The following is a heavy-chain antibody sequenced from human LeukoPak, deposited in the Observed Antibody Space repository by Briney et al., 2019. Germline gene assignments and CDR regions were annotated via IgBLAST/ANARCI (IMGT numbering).Heavy chain of an antibody. CDR2: IYPGDSDT. V-gene: IGHV5-51*01. J-gene: IGHJ4*02. CDR3: AIQGVQGGY. Sequence: KPGEPLKTSGQGPGYSFTSYWGGWVGQLPGKGLKWMGLIYPGDSDTRYSPSFQGQVSISADKSISTAYLQWSSLKASDTAMYYCAIQGVQGGYWGQGTLVTVSS. D-gene: IGHD3-16*01. CDR1: GYSFTSYW.